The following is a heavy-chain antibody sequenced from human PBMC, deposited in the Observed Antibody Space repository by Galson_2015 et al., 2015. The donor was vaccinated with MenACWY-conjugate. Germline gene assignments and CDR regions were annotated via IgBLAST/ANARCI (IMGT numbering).Heavy chain of an antibody. J-gene: IGHJ3*02. D-gene: IGHD3-16*01. Sequence: SLRLSCAASGFTFSSYSMNWVRQAPGKGLEWVSSISSSSSYIYYADSVKGRFTISRDNAKNALYLQMNSLRAEDTAVYYCARGPLDRNGYVWGSYLDAFDIWGQGTMVTVSA. CDR1: GFTFSSYS. V-gene: IGHV3-21*01. CDR3: ARGPLDRNGYVWGSYLDAFDI. CDR2: ISSSSSYI.